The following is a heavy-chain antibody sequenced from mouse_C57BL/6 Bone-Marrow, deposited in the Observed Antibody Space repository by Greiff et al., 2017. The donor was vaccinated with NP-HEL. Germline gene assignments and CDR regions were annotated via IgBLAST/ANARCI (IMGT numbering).Heavy chain of an antibody. CDR1: YFAFMASA. CDR2: FTMYSDAT. Sequence: LVESGAELVRPGSSVKLSCKDSYFAFMASAMHWVKQRPGHGLEWIGSFTMYSDATEYSENFTGKATLTANTSSSTAYMELSSLTSEDSAVYYCARNSYYSNYKGYYYAMDYWGQGTSVTVSS. CDR3: ARNSYYSNYKGYYYAMDY. J-gene: IGHJ4*01. D-gene: IGHD2-5*01. V-gene: IGHV1-49*01.